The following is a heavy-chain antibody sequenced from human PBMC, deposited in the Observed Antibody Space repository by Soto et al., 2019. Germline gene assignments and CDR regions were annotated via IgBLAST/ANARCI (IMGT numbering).Heavy chain of an antibody. CDR2: INAGNGNT. J-gene: IGHJ4*02. CDR3: ARDVGATGD. CDR1: GYTFTSYA. V-gene: IGHV1-3*01. Sequence: QVQLVQSGAEVKKPGASVKVSCKASGYTFTSYAMHWVRQAPGQRLAWMGWINAGNGNTKYSQKFQGRVTSARDTSAIAAYRELCILSSEATAVYYCARDVGATGDWGQGTLVTVSS. D-gene: IGHD1-26*01.